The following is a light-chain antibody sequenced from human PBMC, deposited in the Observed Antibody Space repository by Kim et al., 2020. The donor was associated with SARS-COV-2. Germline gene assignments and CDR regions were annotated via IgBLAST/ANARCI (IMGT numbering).Light chain of an antibody. CDR3: GTWDSSLTAGV. CDR2: DND. CDR1: SSNIGYNY. Sequence: QSVLTQPPSVFAAPGQGVTISCSGSSSNIGYNYVSWYQQHPGTAPKLLIYDNDKRPSGIPDRFSGSKSGTSATLGITGLQTGDEADYHCGTWDSSLTAGVFGGGTQLTVL. V-gene: IGLV1-51*01. J-gene: IGLJ2*01.